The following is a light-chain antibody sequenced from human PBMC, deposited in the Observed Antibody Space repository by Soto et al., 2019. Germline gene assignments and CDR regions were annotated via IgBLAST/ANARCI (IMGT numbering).Light chain of an antibody. J-gene: IGKJ1*01. V-gene: IGKV3-15*01. CDR3: QQYNNWPLT. Sequence: EIVMTQSPATLSVSPGERVTLSCMASQSVRSNLAWYQQKPGQAPRLLISGASTRATGIPAKFSGSGSGTEFTLSISSLQSEDFAVYYCQQYNNWPLTFGQGTKVEIK. CDR1: QSVRSN. CDR2: GAS.